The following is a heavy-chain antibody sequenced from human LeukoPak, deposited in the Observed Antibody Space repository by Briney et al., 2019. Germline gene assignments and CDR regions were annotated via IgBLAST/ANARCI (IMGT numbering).Heavy chain of an antibody. CDR1: GYTFTNYP. CDR2: INAGNGNT. J-gene: IGHJ4*02. D-gene: IGHD3-22*01. V-gene: IGHV1-3*01. CDR3: AIITMIVVVPSV. Sequence: EASVKVSCKASGYTFTNYPMHWVRQAPGQRLEWMGWINAGNGNTKYSQKFQGRVTITRDTSASTAYMELSSLRSEDTAVYYCAIITMIVVVPSVWGQGTLVTVSS.